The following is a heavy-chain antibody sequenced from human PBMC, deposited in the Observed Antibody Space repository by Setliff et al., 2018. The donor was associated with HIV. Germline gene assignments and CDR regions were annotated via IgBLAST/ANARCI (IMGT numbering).Heavy chain of an antibody. CDR3: ARDNYNFWSGP. CDR2: INHSGST. V-gene: IGHV4-34*01. J-gene: IGHJ5*02. D-gene: IGHD3-3*01. CDR1: GGSFSGYY. Sequence: PSETLSLTCAVYGGSFSGYYWSWIRRPPGKGLEWIGEINHSGSTNYNPSLKSRVTISVDTSKNQFSLKLSSVTAADTAVYYCARDNYNFWSGPWGQGTLVTVSS.